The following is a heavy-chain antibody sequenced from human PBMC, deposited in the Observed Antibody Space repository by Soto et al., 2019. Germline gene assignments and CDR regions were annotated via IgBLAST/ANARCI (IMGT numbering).Heavy chain of an antibody. V-gene: IGHV4-30-2*01. D-gene: IGHD6-13*01. J-gene: IGHJ6*02. Sequence: SETLSLTCAVSGGSISSGGYSWSWIRQPPGKGLEWIGYIYHSGSTYYNPSLKSRDTISVDRPKNQFSLKLSSVTAADTAVYYCARSGGGQKQQPPKYYYGMDVWGQGTTVTVS. CDR3: ARSGGGQKQQPPKYYYGMDV. CDR1: GGSISSGGYS. CDR2: IYHSGST.